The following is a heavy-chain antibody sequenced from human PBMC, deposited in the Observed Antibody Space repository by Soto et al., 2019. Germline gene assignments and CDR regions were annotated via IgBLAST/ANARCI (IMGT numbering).Heavy chain of an antibody. D-gene: IGHD2-21*01. V-gene: IGHV3-48*03. Sequence: SXFIFSNYEMNWVRQAXGXXXXXXXXXXXXGXXTYYTDSVKGRFTISRDNAKNSLYLHMNNLRAEDTAVYYCTRDPRIADFWGQGTLVTVSS. J-gene: IGHJ4*02. CDR2: XXXXGXXT. CDR1: XFIFSNYE. CDR3: TRDPRIADF.